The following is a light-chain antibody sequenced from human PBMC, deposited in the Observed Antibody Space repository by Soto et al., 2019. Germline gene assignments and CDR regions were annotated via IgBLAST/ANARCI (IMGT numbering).Light chain of an antibody. CDR1: QTFSNSF. J-gene: IGKJ1*01. CDR2: DAS. CDR3: QQRSNWT. V-gene: IGKV3-11*01. Sequence: EIELTQSPGTLSLSPGERATLSCRASQTFSNSFLSWFQQIPGQAPRLLIYDASNRATGIPARFSGSGSGTDFTLTISSLEPEDFAVYYCQQRSNWTFGQGTKVDI.